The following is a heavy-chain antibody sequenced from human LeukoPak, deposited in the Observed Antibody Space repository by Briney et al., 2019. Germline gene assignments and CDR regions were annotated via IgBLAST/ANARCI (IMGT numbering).Heavy chain of an antibody. J-gene: IGHJ4*02. D-gene: IGHD4-17*01. V-gene: IGHV4-34*01. Sequence: SETLSLTCAVYGGSFSGYYWIWIRQPPGKGLEWIGEINHSGSTNYNPSLKSRVTISVDTSKNQFSLNLSSGTAADTAVYYCARGDYGFLGYWGQGSLVTVSS. CDR2: INHSGST. CDR3: ARGDYGFLGY. CDR1: GGSFSGYY.